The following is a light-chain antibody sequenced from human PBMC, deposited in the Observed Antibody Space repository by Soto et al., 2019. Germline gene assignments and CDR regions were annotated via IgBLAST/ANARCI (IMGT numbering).Light chain of an antibody. J-gene: IGKJ1*01. CDR1: QSLSSN. Sequence: EGVMTQSPATLSVSPGERATLSCRASQSLSSNLAWYQQKPGQAPRLLIYGASTRATGIPARFSGSGSGTDFTLTISRLEPEDFAVYYCQQYGSSGTFGQGTKVDIK. V-gene: IGKV3-15*01. CDR2: GAS. CDR3: QQYGSSGT.